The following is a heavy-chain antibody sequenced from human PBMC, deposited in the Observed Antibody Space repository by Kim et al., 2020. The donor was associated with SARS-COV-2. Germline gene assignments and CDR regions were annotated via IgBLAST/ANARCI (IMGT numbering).Heavy chain of an antibody. CDR3: AKDKGPHDILTGYYY. V-gene: IGHV3-9*01. D-gene: IGHD3-9*01. CDR1: GFTFDDYA. J-gene: IGHJ4*02. CDR2: ISWNSGSI. Sequence: GGSLRLSCAASGFTFDDYAMHWVRQAPGKGLEWVSGISWNSGSIGYADSVKGRFTISRDNAKNSLYLQMNSLRAEDTALYYCAKDKGPHDILTGYYYWGQGTLVTVSS.